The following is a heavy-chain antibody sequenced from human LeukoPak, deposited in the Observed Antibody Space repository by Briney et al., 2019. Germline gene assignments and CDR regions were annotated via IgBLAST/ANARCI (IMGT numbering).Heavy chain of an antibody. CDR2: INNDGSST. D-gene: IGHD3-10*01. V-gene: IGHV3-74*01. Sequence: GRSLRLSCAASGFTFSSYWMHWVRQAPGKGLVWVSRINNDGSSTSYADSVKGRFTISRDNAKNTLYLQMNSLRAEDTAVYYCARELVRGVNYYYGMDVWGQGTTVTVSS. J-gene: IGHJ6*02. CDR3: ARELVRGVNYYYGMDV. CDR1: GFTFSSYW.